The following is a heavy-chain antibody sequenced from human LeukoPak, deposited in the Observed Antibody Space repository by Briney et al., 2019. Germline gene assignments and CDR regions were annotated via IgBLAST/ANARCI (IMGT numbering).Heavy chain of an antibody. CDR3: ARDGDPTAYFDC. Sequence: PGGSLRLSCAASGISFSGYSMVWVRQAPGKGLEWVSSISSGSDYIHYADSLKGRFTISRDDARNTLYLQMNSLRAEDTAVYYCARDGDPTAYFDCWGQGTLVTVSS. J-gene: IGHJ4*02. CDR1: GISFSGYS. D-gene: IGHD1-14*01. CDR2: ISSGSDYI. V-gene: IGHV3-21*01.